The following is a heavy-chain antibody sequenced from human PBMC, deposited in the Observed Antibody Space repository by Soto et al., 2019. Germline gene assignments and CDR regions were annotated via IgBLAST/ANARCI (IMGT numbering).Heavy chain of an antibody. V-gene: IGHV4-38-2*01. CDR1: GYSITSSSF. CDR2: IYLGGTT. D-gene: IGHD3-10*01. J-gene: IGHJ4*02. Sequence: QVQLQESGPGLVKPSETLCLTCAVSGYSITSSSFWGWIRQPPGKGLEWIGSIYLGGTTYYDPSLKSRVTISVDTSRNEFSLKLSSVTAADTAVYYCARPRPNFGAVDSWGQGALVTVST. CDR3: ARPRPNFGAVDS.